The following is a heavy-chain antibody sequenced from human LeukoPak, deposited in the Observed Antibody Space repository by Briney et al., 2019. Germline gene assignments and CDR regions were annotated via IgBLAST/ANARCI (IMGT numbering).Heavy chain of an antibody. J-gene: IGHJ6*02. Sequence: PGGSLRLACAASGFTFSNAWVSWVRQAPGKGLEWVGLIRDKPDGGTTDYAAPVKGRFTISRDDSKSMLYLQMNSLKTEDTAVYYCTTDNAPGMDVWGQGTTVTVSS. V-gene: IGHV3-15*01. CDR3: TTDNAPGMDV. CDR2: IRDKPDGGTT. CDR1: GFTFSNAW. D-gene: IGHD2-2*01.